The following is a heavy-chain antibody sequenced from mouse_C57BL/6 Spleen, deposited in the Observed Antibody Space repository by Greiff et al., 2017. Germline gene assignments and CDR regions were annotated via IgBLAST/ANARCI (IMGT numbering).Heavy chain of an antibody. CDR1: GYTFTSYW. CDR2: IYPSDSET. V-gene: IGHV1-61*01. Sequence: QVQLQQPGAELVRPGSSVKLSCKASGYTFTSYWMDWVKQRPGQGLEWIGNIYPSDSETHYNQKFKDKATLPVDKSSSTAYMQLSSLTSEDSAVYYGARGVVARGWYFDVWGTGTTVTVSS. J-gene: IGHJ1*03. CDR3: ARGVVARGWYFDV. D-gene: IGHD1-1*01.